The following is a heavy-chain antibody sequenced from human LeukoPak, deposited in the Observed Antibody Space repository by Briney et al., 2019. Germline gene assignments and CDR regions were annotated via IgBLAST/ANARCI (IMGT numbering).Heavy chain of an antibody. D-gene: IGHD3-10*01. V-gene: IGHV3-7*01. J-gene: IGHJ5*02. CDR3: AREANYGSGSNSEGWFDP. CDR2: IKQDGSEK. CDR1: GFTFSSYW. Sequence: GGSLRLSCPASGFTFSSYWMSWVRQAPGKGREWVANIKQDGSEKYYVDSVKGRFTISRDNAKNSLYLQMNSLRDEDTAVYYCAREANYGSGSNSEGWFDPWGQGTLVTVSS.